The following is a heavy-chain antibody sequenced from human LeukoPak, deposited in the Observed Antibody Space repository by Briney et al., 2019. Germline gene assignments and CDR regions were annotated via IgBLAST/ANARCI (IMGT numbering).Heavy chain of an antibody. CDR3: AELDQLLLFDY. Sequence: GGSLRLSCAASGFTFSSYSMNWVRQAPGKGLEWVSYISSSSSTIYYADSVKGQFTISRDNAKNSLYLQMNSLRAEDTAVYYCAELDQLLLFDYWGQGTLVTVSS. CDR1: GFTFSSYS. V-gene: IGHV3-48*01. CDR2: ISSSSSTI. D-gene: IGHD2-2*01. J-gene: IGHJ4*02.